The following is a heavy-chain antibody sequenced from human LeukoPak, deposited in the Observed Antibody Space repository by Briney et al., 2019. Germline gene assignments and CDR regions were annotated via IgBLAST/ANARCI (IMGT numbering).Heavy chain of an antibody. Sequence: DPVKGRFTISIDNAKNSLYLQMSSLRAEDTAVYYCARDYASDYWGQGTLVTVSS. D-gene: IGHD3-10*01. CDR3: ARDYASDY. J-gene: IGHJ4*02. V-gene: IGHV3-7*01.